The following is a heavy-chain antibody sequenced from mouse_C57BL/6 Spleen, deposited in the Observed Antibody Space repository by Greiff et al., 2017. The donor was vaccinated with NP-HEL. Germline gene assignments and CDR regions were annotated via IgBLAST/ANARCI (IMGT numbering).Heavy chain of an antibody. CDR1: GYAFSSSW. D-gene: IGHD1-1*01. J-gene: IGHJ2*01. Sequence: QVQLKESGPELVKPGASVKISCKASGYAFSSSWMNWVKQRPGQGLEWIGRIYPGDGDTNYYGKFKGKATLTADKSSSTAYMQLSSLTSEDSAVCFSARSEYYGSSFTFDYWGQGTTLTVSS. V-gene: IGHV1-82*01. CDR2: IYPGDGDT. CDR3: ARSEYYGSSFTFDY.